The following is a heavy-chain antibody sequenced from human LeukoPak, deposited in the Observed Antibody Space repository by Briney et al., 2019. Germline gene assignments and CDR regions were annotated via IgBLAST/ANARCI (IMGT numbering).Heavy chain of an antibody. CDR3: ARDLRWLQLDY. CDR2: ISSSGSTF. D-gene: IGHD5-24*01. Sequence: GGSLRLSCTASGFIFSDYYMIWVRQAPGKGLEWVSYISSSGSTFYHADSVKGGFTISRDNAKNSLYLQMNSLRVEDTAVYYCARDLRWLQLDYWGQGTLVTVSS. V-gene: IGHV3-11*01. CDR1: GFIFSDYY. J-gene: IGHJ4*02.